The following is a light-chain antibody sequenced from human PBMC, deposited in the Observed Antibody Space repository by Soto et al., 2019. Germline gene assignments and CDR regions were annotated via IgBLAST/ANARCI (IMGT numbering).Light chain of an antibody. CDR3: HQYITYST. CDR1: QSLNNR. V-gene: IGKV1-5*01. J-gene: IGKJ1*01. CDR2: DAS. Sequence: IRMPTSPSTLSASVVDRVTITCRSSQSLNNRLAWYQQKPGKAPKLLIYDASTLESGVSSRFSGTGSGTEWILTITDLQADDLATYFCHQYITYSTSGQGAKVDI.